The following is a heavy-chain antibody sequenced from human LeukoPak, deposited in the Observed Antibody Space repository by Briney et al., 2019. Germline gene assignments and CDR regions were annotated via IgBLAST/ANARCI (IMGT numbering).Heavy chain of an antibody. CDR2: ISSSGSTI. Sequence: PGGSLRLSCAASGFTFSSYEMNWVRQAPGKGLEWVSYISSSGSTIYYADSVEGRFTISRDNAKNSLYLQMNSLRAEDTAVYYCARAPGQWLVPDAFDIWGQGTMVTVSS. CDR1: GFTFSSYE. D-gene: IGHD6-19*01. CDR3: ARAPGQWLVPDAFDI. V-gene: IGHV3-48*03. J-gene: IGHJ3*02.